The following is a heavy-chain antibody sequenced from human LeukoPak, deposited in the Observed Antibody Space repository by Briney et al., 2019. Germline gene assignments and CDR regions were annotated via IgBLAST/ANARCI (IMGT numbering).Heavy chain of an antibody. CDR1: GFTFSDYY. D-gene: IGHD6-6*01. Sequence: GSLRLSCAASGFTFSDYYMSWIRQPPGKGLEWIGYIYHSGSTSYNPSLQSRVTISVDTSKNQFSLNLNSVTAADTAVYYCARGGAARLHFQNWGQGTLVTVSS. V-gene: IGHV4-59*01. CDR2: IYHSGST. CDR3: ARGGAARLHFQN. J-gene: IGHJ1*01.